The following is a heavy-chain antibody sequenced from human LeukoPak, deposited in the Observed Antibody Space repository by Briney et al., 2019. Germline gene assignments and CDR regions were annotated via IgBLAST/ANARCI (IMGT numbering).Heavy chain of an antibody. V-gene: IGHV3-7*01. J-gene: IGHJ4*02. Sequence: GGSLRLSCAASGFTFSSYWMSGVRQAPGKGREWVANIKQDGSEKYCVDSVKGRFTISRDNAKNSLYLQMNGLRAEDTAVYYCARDSSDGFDSWGQGTLVTVSS. D-gene: IGHD5-24*01. CDR1: GFTFSSYW. CDR2: IKQDGSEK. CDR3: ARDSSDGFDS.